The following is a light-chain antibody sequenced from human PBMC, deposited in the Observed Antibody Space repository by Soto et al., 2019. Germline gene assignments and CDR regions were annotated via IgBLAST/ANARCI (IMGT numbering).Light chain of an antibody. CDR1: SSDVGGYNY. J-gene: IGLJ3*02. V-gene: IGLV2-14*03. Sequence: QSALTQPASVSGSPGQSITISCTGTSSDVGGYNYVSWYQHHPGKAPKLMIYDVTNRPSGVSNRFSGSKSGNTASLTISGLQAEYEADYDCTSYTTGSPYLVFGGGTMLTVL. CDR2: DVT. CDR3: TSYTTGSPYLV.